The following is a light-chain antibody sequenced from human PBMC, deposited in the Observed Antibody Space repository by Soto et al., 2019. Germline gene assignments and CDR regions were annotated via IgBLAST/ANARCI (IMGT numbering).Light chain of an antibody. V-gene: IGKV3-15*01. J-gene: IGKJ2*01. CDR2: GAS. CDR3: QQYHNWPPQYT. Sequence: EIVMTQSPASLSVSPGDGATLSCRASQRVASNVAWYQQKPGQGPRLLIHGASTRAVGVPARFSGSGSGTDFTLTISSLQSEDFAVCYCQQYHNWPPQYTFGQETKLQIK. CDR1: QRVASN.